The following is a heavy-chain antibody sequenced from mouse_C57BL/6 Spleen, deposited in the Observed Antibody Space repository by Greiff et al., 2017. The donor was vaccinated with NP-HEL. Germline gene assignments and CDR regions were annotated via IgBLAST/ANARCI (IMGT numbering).Heavy chain of an antibody. Sequence: DVHLVESGGGLVKPGGSLKLSCAASGFTFSSYAMSWVRQTPEKRLEWVATISDGGSYTYYPDNVKGRFTISRDNAKNNLYLQMSHLKSEDTAMYYCARDWGNYDQDAMDYWGQGTSVTVSS. CDR1: GFTFSSYA. CDR2: ISDGGSYT. J-gene: IGHJ4*01. V-gene: IGHV5-4*01. D-gene: IGHD2-1*01. CDR3: ARDWGNYDQDAMDY.